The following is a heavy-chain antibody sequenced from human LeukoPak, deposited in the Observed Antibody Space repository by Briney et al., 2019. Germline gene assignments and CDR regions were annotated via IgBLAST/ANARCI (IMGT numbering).Heavy chain of an antibody. J-gene: IGHJ5*02. CDR1: GFTFSSYA. Sequence: GGSLRLSCAASGFTFSSYAMSWVRQAPGKGLEWASAISGSGGSTYYADSVKGRFTISRDNSKNTLYLQMNSLRAEDTAVYYCAKDPSNWGYGWFDPWGQGTLVTVSS. CDR3: AKDPSNWGYGWFDP. V-gene: IGHV3-23*01. D-gene: IGHD7-27*01. CDR2: ISGSGGST.